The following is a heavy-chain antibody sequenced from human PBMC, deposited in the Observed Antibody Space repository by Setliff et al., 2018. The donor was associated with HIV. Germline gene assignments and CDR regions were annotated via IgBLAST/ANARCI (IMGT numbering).Heavy chain of an antibody. Sequence: GASVKVSCKASGYMFSGFHMHWVRQAAGQGLEWMGRINPNSGGTNYAQTFQGRVTMTRDTSINTAYMELSGLRSDDTAVYYCARQLSNSLESWGQGTPVTVSS. CDR3: ARQLSNSLES. CDR2: INPNSGGT. CDR1: GYMFSGFH. D-gene: IGHD1-1*01. J-gene: IGHJ4*02. V-gene: IGHV1-2*06.